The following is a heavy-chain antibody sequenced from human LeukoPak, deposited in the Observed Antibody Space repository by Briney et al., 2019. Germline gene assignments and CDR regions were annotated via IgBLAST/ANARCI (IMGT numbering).Heavy chain of an antibody. D-gene: IGHD3-16*01. CDR1: GGSFSGYY. CDR3: ARGFTAYFDY. CDR2: INHSGST. Sequence: SETLSLTCAVYGGSFSGYYWSWIRQPPGKGLEWIGEINHSGSTNYNPSLKSRVTISVDTSKNQFSLKLSSVTAADTAVYYCARGFTAYFDYWGQGTLVTVCS. V-gene: IGHV4-34*01. J-gene: IGHJ4*02.